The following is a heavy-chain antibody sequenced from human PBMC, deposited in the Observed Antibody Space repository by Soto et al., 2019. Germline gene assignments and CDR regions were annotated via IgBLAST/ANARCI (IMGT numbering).Heavy chain of an antibody. D-gene: IGHD3-10*01. Sequence: QVQLVQSGAEVKKPGSSVKVSCKASGGTFSSYAISWVRQAPGQGLEWMGGIIPIFGTANYAQKFQGRVTITADESTRTAYMELSSLRSEDTAVYYCARGPPMVRGVIGYFQHWGQGTLVTVSS. CDR3: ARGPPMVRGVIGYFQH. CDR2: IIPIFGTA. J-gene: IGHJ1*01. V-gene: IGHV1-69*12. CDR1: GGTFSSYA.